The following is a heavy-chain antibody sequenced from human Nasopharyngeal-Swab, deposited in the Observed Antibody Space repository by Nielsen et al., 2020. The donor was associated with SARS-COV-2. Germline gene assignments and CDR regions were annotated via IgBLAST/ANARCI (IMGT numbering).Heavy chain of an antibody. CDR1: GYPFPSSD. CDR3: ARGRRGIVGATVYYFDY. Sequence: ASVKVSCKASGYPFPSSDINWVRQATGQGLEWMGWMNPNSVNTGYAQKFQGRVTMTRNTSISTAYMELSSLRSEDTAVYYCARGRRGIVGATVYYFDYWGQGTLVTVSS. CDR2: MNPNSVNT. V-gene: IGHV1-8*01. D-gene: IGHD1-26*01. J-gene: IGHJ4*02.